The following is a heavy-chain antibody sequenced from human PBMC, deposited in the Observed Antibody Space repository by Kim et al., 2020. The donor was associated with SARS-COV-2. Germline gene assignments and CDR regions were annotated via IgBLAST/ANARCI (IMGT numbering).Heavy chain of an antibody. D-gene: IGHD3-10*01. J-gene: IGHJ6*02. V-gene: IGHV4-34*01. CDR2: INHSGST. CDR1: GGSFSGYY. Sequence: SETLSLTCAVYGGSFSGYYWSWIRQPPGKGLEWIGEINHSGSTNYNPSLKSRVTISVDTSKNQFSLKLSSVTAADTAVYYCARISTLRSMAPYYYYYGMDVWGQGTTVTVSS. CDR3: ARISTLRSMAPYYYYYGMDV.